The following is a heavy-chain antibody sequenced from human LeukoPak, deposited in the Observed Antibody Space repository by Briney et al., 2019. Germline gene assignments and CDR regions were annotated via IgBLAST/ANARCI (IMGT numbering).Heavy chain of an antibody. V-gene: IGHV4-61*01. J-gene: IGHJ3*02. CDR3: ARRNDFGI. Sequence: SETLSLTCTVSGGSISSGSYYWSWIRQPPGKGLEWIGYIYNSVRTNYNPSLKSRVTISIDTSKNQFSLKLTSVTAADTAVYYCARRNDFGIWGQGTMVTVSS. CDR2: IYNSVRT. CDR1: GGSISSGSYY.